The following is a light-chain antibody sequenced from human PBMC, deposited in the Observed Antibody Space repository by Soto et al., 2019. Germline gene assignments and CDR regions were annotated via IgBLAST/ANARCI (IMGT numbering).Light chain of an antibody. Sequence: QTVVTQPASVSGSPGQSITISCTGTSSDVGGYNYVSWYQQHPGKAPKLMIYDVSNRPSGVSNRFSGSKSGNTASLTISGLQAEDEADYYCSSYTSSSPPVFGGGTQLTVL. V-gene: IGLV2-14*01. CDR3: SSYTSSSPPV. CDR1: SSDVGGYNY. CDR2: DVS. J-gene: IGLJ2*01.